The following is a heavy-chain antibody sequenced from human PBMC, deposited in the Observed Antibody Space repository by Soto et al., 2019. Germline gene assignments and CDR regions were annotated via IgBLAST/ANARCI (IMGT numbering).Heavy chain of an antibody. CDR3: ATGIAARRWFDP. CDR2: IYYSGST. J-gene: IGHJ5*02. D-gene: IGHD6-6*01. V-gene: IGHV4-31*03. CDR1: GGSISSGGYY. Sequence: QVQLQESGPGLVKPSQTLSLTCTVSGGSISSGGYYWSWIRQHPGKGLEWIGYIYYSGSTYYNPSLKSRVTISVDTSKNQFALELSSVTAADTAVYYCATGIAARRWFDPWGQGTLVTVSS.